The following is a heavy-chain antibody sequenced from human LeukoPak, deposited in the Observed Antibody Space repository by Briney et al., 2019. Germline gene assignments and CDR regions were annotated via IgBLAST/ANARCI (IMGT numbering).Heavy chain of an antibody. Sequence: PGGSLRLSCAASGFTFSSYELNWVRQTPGKGLEWVSYISNSGSSIYYADSVKRRFTISRDNAKNSLCLQMNSLRAEDTAVYYCARQYYYDTSGYDAFDIWGQGTMVTVSS. CDR3: ARQYYYDTSGYDAFDI. D-gene: IGHD3-22*01. J-gene: IGHJ3*02. CDR2: ISNSGSSI. CDR1: GFTFSSYE. V-gene: IGHV3-48*03.